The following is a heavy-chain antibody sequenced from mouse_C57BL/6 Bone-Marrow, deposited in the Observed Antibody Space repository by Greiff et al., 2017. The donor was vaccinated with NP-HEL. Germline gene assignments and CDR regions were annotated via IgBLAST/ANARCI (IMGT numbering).Heavy chain of an antibody. D-gene: IGHD2-3*01. J-gene: IGHJ3*01. CDR3: ARNGWLLRFAY. CDR1: GYTFTDYY. Sequence: EVQLVESGPVLVKPGASVKMSCKASGYTFTDYYMNWVKQSHGKSLEWIGVINPYNGGTSYNQKFKGKATLTVDKSSSKAYMELNSLTSEDSAVYYCARNGWLLRFAYWGQGTLVTVSA. V-gene: IGHV1-19*01. CDR2: INPYNGGT.